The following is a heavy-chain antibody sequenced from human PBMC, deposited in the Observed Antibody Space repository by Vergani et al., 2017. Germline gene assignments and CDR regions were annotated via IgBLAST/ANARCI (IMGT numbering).Heavy chain of an antibody. CDR3: AMITFGGVEVH. V-gene: IGHV3-48*02. CDR2: ISSSSSTI. CDR1: GFTFSSYS. D-gene: IGHD3-16*01. J-gene: IGHJ4*02. Sequence: EVQLVESGGGLVQPGGSLRLSCAASGFTFSSYSMNWVRQAPGKGLEWVSYISSSSSTIYYADSVKGRFTISRDNAKNSLYLQMNSLGDEDTAVYYCAMITFGGVEVHWGQGTLVTVSS.